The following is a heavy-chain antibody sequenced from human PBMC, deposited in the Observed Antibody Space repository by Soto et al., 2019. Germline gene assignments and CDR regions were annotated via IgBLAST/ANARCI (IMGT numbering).Heavy chain of an antibody. V-gene: IGHV1-18*01. J-gene: IGHJ4*02. CDR2: VSAYNGNT. Sequence: ASVQVSCKASGYTFTSYGITWVRQAPGQGLEWMGWVSAYNGNTNYAQKLQGRVTMTTDTSTSTAYMELRSLRSDDTAVYYCARDRRQSSEYWGQGTLVTVSS. D-gene: IGHD6-25*01. CDR3: ARDRRQSSEY. CDR1: GYTFTSYG.